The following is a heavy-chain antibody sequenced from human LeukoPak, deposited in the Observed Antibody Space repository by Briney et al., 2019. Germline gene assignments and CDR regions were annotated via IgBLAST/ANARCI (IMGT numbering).Heavy chain of an antibody. D-gene: IGHD3-22*01. J-gene: IGHJ4*02. CDR3: AKARYYYDSSGYYLGSYYFDY. V-gene: IGHV3-23*01. Sequence: GGSLRLSCAASGFTFSSYAMSWVRQAPGKGLEWVSAISGSGGSTYYADSVKGRFTISRDNSKNTLYLQMNSLRAEDTAVYYCAKARYYYDSSGYYLGSYYFDYWGRGTLVTVSS. CDR2: ISGSGGST. CDR1: GFTFSSYA.